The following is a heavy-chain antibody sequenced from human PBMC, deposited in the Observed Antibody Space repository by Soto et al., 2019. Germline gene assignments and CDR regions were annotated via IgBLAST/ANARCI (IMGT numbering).Heavy chain of an antibody. CDR3: AKDRDEWELLDKTYFDY. CDR1: GFTFSSYA. Sequence: GGSLRLSCAASGFTFSSYAMSWVRQAPGKGLEWVSAISGSGGSTYYADSVKGRFTISRDNSKNTLYLQMNSLRAEDTAVYYCAKDRDEWELLDKTYFDYWGQGTLVTVSS. J-gene: IGHJ4*02. CDR2: ISGSGGST. V-gene: IGHV3-23*01. D-gene: IGHD1-26*01.